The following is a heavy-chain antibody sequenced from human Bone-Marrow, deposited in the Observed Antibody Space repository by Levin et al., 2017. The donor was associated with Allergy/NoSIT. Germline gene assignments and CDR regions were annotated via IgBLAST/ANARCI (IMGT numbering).Heavy chain of an antibody. Sequence: PGESLKISCKSSDAFFASYGIRWVRQAPGQGLEWMGWISAHNGNTQYSPKFQDRVTLSIDTGTTTAYMELRSLTSDDTAVYFCARDRSHGSYYPSEYWGQGTLITVSS. J-gene: IGHJ4*02. V-gene: IGHV1-18*01. CDR1: DAFFASYG. CDR3: ARDRSHGSYYPSEY. D-gene: IGHD3-10*01. CDR2: ISAHNGNT.